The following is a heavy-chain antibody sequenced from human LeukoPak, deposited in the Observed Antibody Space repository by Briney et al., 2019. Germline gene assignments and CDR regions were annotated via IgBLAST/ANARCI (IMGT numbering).Heavy chain of an antibody. Sequence: ASVRVSCKASGYTFTDHFTSWVRHAPGQGLEWMGQIYPNTGAKHSARNFQGRVPMTRDTPVNTAYMAMSTLTPDDTPLFFSPKDEDRFGSWLWGQGTQVIVSS. CDR2: IYPNTGAK. D-gene: IGHD6-13*01. J-gene: IGHJ4*02. CDR3: PKDEDRFGSWL. V-gene: IGHV1-2*06. CDR1: GYTFTDHF.